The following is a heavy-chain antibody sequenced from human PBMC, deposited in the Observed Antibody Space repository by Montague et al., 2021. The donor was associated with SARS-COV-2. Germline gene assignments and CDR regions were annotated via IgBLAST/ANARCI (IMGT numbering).Heavy chain of an antibody. CDR3: ARYYERSWDV. Sequence: SETLSLTCTVSGVAISYGDWSWIRQPPGKGLEWIVTIFENGDTDHNPSLKSRVTVSEDTSQNQFSLRLSSVAAAGTALYYCARYYERSWDVWGQGTTVTDSS. CDR1: GVAISYGD. J-gene: IGHJ6*02. CDR2: IFENGDT. D-gene: IGHD3-16*01. V-gene: IGHV4-4*09.